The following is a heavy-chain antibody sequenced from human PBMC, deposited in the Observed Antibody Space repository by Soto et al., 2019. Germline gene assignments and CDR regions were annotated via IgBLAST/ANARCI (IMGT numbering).Heavy chain of an antibody. J-gene: IGHJ4*02. CDR1: GFTFDDYA. V-gene: IGHV3-9*01. CDR2: ISWNSGSI. Sequence: EVQLVESGGGLVQPGRSLRLSCAASGFTFDDYAMHWVRQAPGKGLEWVAGISWNSGSIGYADSVKGRFTISRDNAKNALYLQMNRLRAEDTALYYCAKFYPMAVAAPRGYFDYWGQGTLVTVSS. CDR3: AKFYPMAVAAPRGYFDY. D-gene: IGHD6-19*01.